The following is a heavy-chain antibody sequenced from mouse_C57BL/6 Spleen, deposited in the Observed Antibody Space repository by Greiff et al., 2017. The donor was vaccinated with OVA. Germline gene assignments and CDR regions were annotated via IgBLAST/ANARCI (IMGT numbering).Heavy chain of an antibody. CDR2: IYPGDGDT. V-gene: IGHV1-82*01. CDR1: GYAFSSSW. J-gene: IGHJ3*01. D-gene: IGHD3-2*02. Sequence: VKLMESGPELVKPGASVKISCKASGYAFSSSWMNWVKQRPGKGLEWIGRIYPGDGDTNYNGKFKGKATLTADKSSSTAYMQLSSLTSEDSAVYFCARPQTAQATGFAYWGQGTLVTVSA. CDR3: ARPQTAQATGFAY.